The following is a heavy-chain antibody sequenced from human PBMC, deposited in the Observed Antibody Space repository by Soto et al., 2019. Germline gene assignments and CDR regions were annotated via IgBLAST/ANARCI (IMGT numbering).Heavy chain of an antibody. D-gene: IGHD6-25*01. Sequence: PGGSLRLSCAASGFTVSSNYMSWVRQAPGKGLEWVSVIYSGGSTYYADSVKGRFTISRHNSKNTLYLQMNSLRAEDTAVYYCARISSDASGYYYYYYMDVWGKGTTVTVSS. CDR1: GFTVSSNY. CDR3: ARISSDASGYYYYYYMDV. CDR2: IYSGGST. V-gene: IGHV3-53*04. J-gene: IGHJ6*03.